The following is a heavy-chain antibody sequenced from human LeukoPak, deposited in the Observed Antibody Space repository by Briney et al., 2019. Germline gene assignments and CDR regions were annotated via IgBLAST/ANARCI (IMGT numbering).Heavy chain of an antibody. CDR2: LDREDDET. Sequence: ASVKVSCKVSGYTLIEVSLNWVRQTPGKGLEWMGGLDREDDETIYAQKFQGRVTMTEDTSTDTAYMELSSLRSEDTAVYYCATGGPFSRSFAYWGQGTLVTVSS. V-gene: IGHV1-24*01. CDR1: GYTLIEVS. D-gene: IGHD3-10*01. J-gene: IGHJ4*02. CDR3: ATGGPFSRSFAY.